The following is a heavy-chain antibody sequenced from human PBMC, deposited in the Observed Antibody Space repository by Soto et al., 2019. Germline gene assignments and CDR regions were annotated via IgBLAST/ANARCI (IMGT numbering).Heavy chain of an antibody. D-gene: IGHD3-3*01. Sequence: SETLSLTCAVYGGSFSGYYWSWIRQPPGKGLEWIGEINHSGSTNYNPSLKSRVTISVDTSKNQFSLKLSSVTAADTAVYYCARGVMYRGFGVVTRSPYFDYWGQGTLVTVSS. V-gene: IGHV4-34*01. CDR2: INHSGST. CDR3: ARGVMYRGFGVVTRSPYFDY. CDR1: GGSFSGYY. J-gene: IGHJ4*02.